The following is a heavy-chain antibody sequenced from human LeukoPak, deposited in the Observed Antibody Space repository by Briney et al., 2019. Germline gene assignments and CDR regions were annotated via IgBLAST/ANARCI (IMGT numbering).Heavy chain of an antibody. CDR2: IYYSGST. CDR1: GGSISSSSYY. CDR3: ARIPYYMDV. V-gene: IGHV4-39*01. Sequence: SETLSLTCTVSGGSISSSSYYWGWIRQPPGKGLEWTGSIYYSGSTYYNPSLKSRVTISVDTSKNQFSLKLSSVTAADTAVYYCARIPYYMDVWGKGATVTVSS. J-gene: IGHJ6*03.